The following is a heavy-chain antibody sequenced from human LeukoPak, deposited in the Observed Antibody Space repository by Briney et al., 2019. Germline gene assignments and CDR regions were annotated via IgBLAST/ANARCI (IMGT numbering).Heavy chain of an antibody. Sequence: ASVKVSCKASGYTFTGYYMHWVRQAPGQGLEWMGWISAYNGNTNYAQKLQGRVTMATDTSTSTAYMELRSLRSDDTAVYYCTRDYEDFWSGPNPYFDYWGQGTLVTVSS. J-gene: IGHJ4*02. D-gene: IGHD3-3*01. V-gene: IGHV1-18*04. CDR3: TRDYEDFWSGPNPYFDY. CDR1: GYTFTGYY. CDR2: ISAYNGNT.